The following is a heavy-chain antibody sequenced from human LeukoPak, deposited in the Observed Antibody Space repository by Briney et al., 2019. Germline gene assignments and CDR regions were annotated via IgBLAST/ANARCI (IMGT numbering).Heavy chain of an antibody. D-gene: IGHD3-22*01. J-gene: IGHJ4*02. CDR2: ISGYNGNT. Sequence: PAASVKVSCKASGYIFTNFGISWVRQARGQGLEWMGWISGYNGNTKYVQKFQDRVTMTTDTSTSTAYMELRSLRSDDTAVYYWARDLTHRRNYDNSGYQIVPAFWGQGTLVTVSS. CDR3: ARDLTHRRNYDNSGYQIVPAF. CDR1: GYIFTNFG. V-gene: IGHV1-18*01.